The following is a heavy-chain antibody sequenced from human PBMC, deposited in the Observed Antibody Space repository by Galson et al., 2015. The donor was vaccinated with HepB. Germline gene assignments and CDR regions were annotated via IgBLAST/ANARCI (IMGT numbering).Heavy chain of an antibody. CDR3: ARCITIFGIQLGGMDV. D-gene: IGHD3-3*01. J-gene: IGHJ6*02. Sequence: LSLTCTVSGGSVSSGSYYWSWIRQPPGKGLEWIGYIHYSGSTNYNPSLKSRVTISVDTSKNQFSLKLTSVTAADTAVYYCARCITIFGIQLGGMDVWGQGTTVTVSS. CDR2: IHYSGST. V-gene: IGHV4-61*01. CDR1: GGSVSSGSYY.